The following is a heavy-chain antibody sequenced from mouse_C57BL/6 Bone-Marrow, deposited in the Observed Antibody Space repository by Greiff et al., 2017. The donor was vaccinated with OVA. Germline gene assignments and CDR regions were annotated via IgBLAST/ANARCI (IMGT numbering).Heavy chain of an antibody. J-gene: IGHJ2*01. CDR3: TRSYSNYGDFDY. CDR1: GYTFTDYA. D-gene: IGHD2-5*01. V-gene: IGHV1-15*01. Sequence: QVQLQHSGAELVRPGASVTLSCQASGYTFTDYALHLVKQTPVHGLALIVAISPETGGTAYNQKFKGKALLTADKSSSTAYMELRSLTSEDSAVYYCTRSYSNYGDFDYWGQGTTLTGSS. CDR2: ISPETGGT.